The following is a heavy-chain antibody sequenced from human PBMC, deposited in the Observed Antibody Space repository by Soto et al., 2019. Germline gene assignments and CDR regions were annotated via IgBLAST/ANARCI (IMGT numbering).Heavy chain of an antibody. CDR1: GYTFTGYY. CDR2: INPNSGGT. J-gene: IGHJ4*02. V-gene: IGHV1-2*04. CDR3: ARAEGHYYDSSGYYY. D-gene: IGHD3-22*01. Sequence: GASVKVSCKASGYTFTGYYMHWVRQAPGQGLEWMGWINPNSGGTNYAQKFQGWVTMTRDTSISTAYMELSRLRSDDTAVYYCARAEGHYYDSSGYYYWGQGTLVTVSS.